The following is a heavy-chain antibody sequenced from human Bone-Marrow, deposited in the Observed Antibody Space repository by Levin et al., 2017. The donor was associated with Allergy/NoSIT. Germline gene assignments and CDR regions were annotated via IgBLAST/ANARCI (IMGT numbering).Heavy chain of an antibody. V-gene: IGHV4-59*01. CDR1: GGSISPYY. Sequence: SQTLSLPCTVSGGSISPYYWSWIRQSPGKGLEWIGYIFYTGTTNYNPSLKSRVTISVDTSERQFSLRLRSVTAADTAVYYCARSLPIADYSLDVWGQGTTVTVSS. CDR2: IFYTGTT. J-gene: IGHJ6*02. CDR3: ARSLPIADYSLDV. D-gene: IGHD2-15*01.